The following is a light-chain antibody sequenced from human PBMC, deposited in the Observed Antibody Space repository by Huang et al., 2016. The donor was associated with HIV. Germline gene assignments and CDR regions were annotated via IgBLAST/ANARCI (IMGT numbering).Light chain of an antibody. CDR2: GAS. V-gene: IGKV1-39*01. CDR1: QIINKY. Sequence: DIQMTQAPPSLSEAVGDRVIITCRASQIINKYLNWYQQMTGRAPKLLISGASSLQGGVSSRFSGSGSGTDFTLTIRDLQPEDTATYHCQQSYNIPRTFGQGTLLEI. CDR3: QQSYNIPRT. J-gene: IGKJ2*01.